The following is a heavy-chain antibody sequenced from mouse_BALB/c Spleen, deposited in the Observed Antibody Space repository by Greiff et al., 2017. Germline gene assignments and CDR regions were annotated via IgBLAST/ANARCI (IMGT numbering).Heavy chain of an antibody. CDR1: GYTFTSYW. Sequence: SGTVLARPGASVKMSCKASGYTFTSYWMHWVKQRPGQGLEWIGAIYPGNSDTSYNQKFKGKAKLTAVTSTSTAYMELSSLTNEDSAVYYCTKPHYYGSSYAMDYWGQGTSVTVSS. CDR3: TKPHYYGSSYAMDY. D-gene: IGHD1-1*01. V-gene: IGHV1-5*01. J-gene: IGHJ4*01. CDR2: IYPGNSDT.